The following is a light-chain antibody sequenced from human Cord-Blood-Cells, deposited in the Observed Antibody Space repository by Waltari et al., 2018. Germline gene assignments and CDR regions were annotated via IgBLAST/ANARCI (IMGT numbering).Light chain of an antibody. CDR2: WAS. J-gene: IGKJ1*01. V-gene: IGKV4-1*01. CDR3: QQYYSTPWT. Sequence: DIVMTQSPDSLAVSLGERATINCKSSQSVLYSSNNKNYLAWYQQKQGQPPELLIYWASTRESGVPDRFSGSGSGTDFTLTISSLQAEDVAVYYCQQYYSTPWTFGQGTKVEIK. CDR1: QSVLYSSNNKNY.